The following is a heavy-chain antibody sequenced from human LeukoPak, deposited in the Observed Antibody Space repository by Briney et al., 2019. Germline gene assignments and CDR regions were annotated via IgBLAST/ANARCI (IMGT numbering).Heavy chain of an antibody. CDR3: ARDPPQDYDILTGYYNSAFDI. J-gene: IGHJ3*02. CDR1: GFTFSSYG. V-gene: IGHV3-33*01. D-gene: IGHD3-9*01. Sequence: GRSLRLSCAASGFTFSSYGMHWVRQAPGKGLEWVAVIWYDGSNKYYADSVKGRFTISRDNSKNTLYLQMNSLRAEDTAVYYCARDPPQDYDILTGYYNSAFDIWGQGAMVTVSS. CDR2: IWYDGSNK.